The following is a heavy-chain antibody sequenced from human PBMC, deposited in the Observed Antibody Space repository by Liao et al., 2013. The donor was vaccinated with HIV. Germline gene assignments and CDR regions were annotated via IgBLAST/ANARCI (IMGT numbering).Heavy chain of an antibody. J-gene: IGHJ4*02. CDR2: IYTSGST. CDR3: AIDSTGNFDY. V-gene: IGHV4-59*10. Sequence: QVQLQQWGAGLLKPSETLSLTCAVYGGSFSGYYWSWIRQPAGKGLEWIGRIYTSGSTNYNPSLKSRVTISVDTSKNQFSLKLSSVTAADTAVYYCAIDSTGNFDYWGQGTLVTVSS. CDR1: GGSFSGYY. D-gene: IGHD3-9*01.